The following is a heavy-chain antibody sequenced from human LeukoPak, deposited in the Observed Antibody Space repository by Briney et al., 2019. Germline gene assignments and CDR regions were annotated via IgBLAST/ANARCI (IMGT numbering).Heavy chain of an antibody. CDR1: GFTFSNYG. CDR3: AKDPGLTTVIMYYFAY. V-gene: IGHV3-30*18. CDR2: ISYDGSNK. D-gene: IGHD4-11*01. J-gene: IGHJ4*02. Sequence: GGSLRLSCAASGFTFSNYGMHWVRQAPGKGLEWVAVISYDGSNKYYADSVKGRFTISRDNFKNTPYLQMNSLRAEDTAVYYCAKDPGLTTVIMYYFAYWGQGTLVTVSS.